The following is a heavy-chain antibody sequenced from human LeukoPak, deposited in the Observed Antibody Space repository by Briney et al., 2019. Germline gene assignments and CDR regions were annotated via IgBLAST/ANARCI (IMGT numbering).Heavy chain of an antibody. Sequence: ASVKVSCKASGYTFTSYGISWVRQAPGQGLEWMGWISAYNGSTNYAQKLQGRVTMTTDTSTSTAYMELRSLRSDDTAVYYCASPYDSSGYYQTYYFDYWGQGTLVTVSS. D-gene: IGHD3-22*01. V-gene: IGHV1-18*01. J-gene: IGHJ4*02. CDR2: ISAYNGST. CDR3: ASPYDSSGYYQTYYFDY. CDR1: GYTFTSYG.